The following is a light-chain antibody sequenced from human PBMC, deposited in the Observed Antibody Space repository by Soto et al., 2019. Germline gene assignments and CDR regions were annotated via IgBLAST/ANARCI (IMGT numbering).Light chain of an antibody. J-gene: IGKJ1*01. CDR3: QKYNSAPRT. Sequence: DLQMTPCRSSLSASXDDRVTITXXASQSISSSLNWYQQKPGKAPRLLIYGASSLQSGVPSRFSGSGSGTDFTLTISSLQPEDFATYYCQKYNSAPRTFGQGTKVDIK. CDR2: GAS. V-gene: IGKV1-39*01. CDR1: QSISSS.